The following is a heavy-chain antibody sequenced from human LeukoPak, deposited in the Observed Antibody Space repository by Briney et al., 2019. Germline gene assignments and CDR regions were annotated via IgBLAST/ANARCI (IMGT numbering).Heavy chain of an antibody. V-gene: IGHV3-74*01. J-gene: IGHJ4*02. D-gene: IGHD2-15*01. CDR3: ASGEGYCSGGSCHYGGGYFDY. Sequence: GGSLRLSCAASGFTFSSCWMHWVRQAPGKGLVWVSRINSDGSSTSYADSVKGRFTISRDNAKNTLYLQMNSLRAEDTAVYYCASGEGYCSGGSCHYGGGYFDYWGQGTLVTVSS. CDR2: INSDGSST. CDR1: GFTFSSCW.